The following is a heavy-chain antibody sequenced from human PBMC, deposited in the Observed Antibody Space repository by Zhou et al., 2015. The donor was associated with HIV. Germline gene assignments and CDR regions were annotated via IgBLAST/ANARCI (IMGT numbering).Heavy chain of an antibody. J-gene: IGHJ4*02. V-gene: IGHV1-69*06. CDR2: IIPIFDRT. Sequence: QVQLVQSGAEVKKPGSSVKVSCKAFGGTFSTYGLTWVRQAPGQGLEWMGGIIPIFDRTNYAHTFQGRVTITADRSTSTAYMELSSLRSEDTAVYYCANIVGATDSGDYFDYWGQGTLVTVSS. CDR3: ANIVGATDSGDYFDY. CDR1: GGTFSTYG. D-gene: IGHD1-26*01.